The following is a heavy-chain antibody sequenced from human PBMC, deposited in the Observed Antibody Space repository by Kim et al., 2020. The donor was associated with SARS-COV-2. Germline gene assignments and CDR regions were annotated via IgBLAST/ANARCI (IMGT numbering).Heavy chain of an antibody. CDR1: GGSISSSSYY. V-gene: IGHV4-39*01. CDR2: IYYSGST. Sequence: SETLSLTCTVSGGSISSSSYYWGWIRQPPGKGLEWIGSIYYSGSTYYNPSLKSRVTISVDTSKNQFSLKLSSVTAADTAVYYCARGSNYRSSWYSIIGDGNLPYYYYGMDVWGQGTTVTVSS. D-gene: IGHD6-13*01. CDR3: ARGSNYRSSWYSIIGDGNLPYYYYGMDV. J-gene: IGHJ6*02.